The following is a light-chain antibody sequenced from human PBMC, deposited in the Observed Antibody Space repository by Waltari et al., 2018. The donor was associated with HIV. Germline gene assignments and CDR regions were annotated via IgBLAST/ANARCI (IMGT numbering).Light chain of an antibody. CDR1: QSVSSY. V-gene: IGKV3-11*01. Sequence: EIVLTQSPATLSLSPGERATLSCRTSQSVSSYLAWYQQKPGQAPRLLIYDASNRSTCIPARSTGSCSGKDFTLTISSLEPEDFAVYYGQERRNWRPVPLGGGTKVEIK. CDR3: QERRNWRPVP. J-gene: IGKJ4*01. CDR2: DAS.